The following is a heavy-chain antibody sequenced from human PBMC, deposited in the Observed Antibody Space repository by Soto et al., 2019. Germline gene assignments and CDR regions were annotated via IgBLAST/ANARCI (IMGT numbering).Heavy chain of an antibody. D-gene: IGHD2-15*01. V-gene: IGHV3-53*01. J-gene: IGHJ6*02. Sequence: VGSLRLSCAASGFTVSTNYRTWVRQTPGKGLEWVSIIYSNGNTYYADSVKGRFTISRDNSKNTVYLQMNSLRVDDTAVYYCVVEDLGMEVWGQGTTVTVSS. CDR1: GFTVSTNY. CDR2: IYSNGNT. CDR3: VVEDLGMEV.